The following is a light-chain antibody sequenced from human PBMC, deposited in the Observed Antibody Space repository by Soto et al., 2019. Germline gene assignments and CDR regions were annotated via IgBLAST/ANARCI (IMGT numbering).Light chain of an antibody. CDR2: DVS. J-gene: IGKJ2*01. V-gene: IGKV1-39*01. CDR1: QSISTW. CDR3: QQSYSTPPT. Sequence: DIQMTQSPSTLSASVGDRVTITCRASQSISTWLAWYQQKPGKAPKLLIYDVSSLESGVPSRFSGSGSGTDFTLTISSLQPEDFATYYCQQSYSTPPTFGQGTNLEIK.